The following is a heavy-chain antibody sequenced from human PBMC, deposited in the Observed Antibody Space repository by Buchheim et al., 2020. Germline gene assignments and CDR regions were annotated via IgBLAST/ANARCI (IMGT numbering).Heavy chain of an antibody. D-gene: IGHD1-26*01. V-gene: IGHV4-38-2*02. J-gene: IGHJ4*02. CDR2: IYYSGST. CDR3: ARVLGATWATRAFDY. CDR1: DYSIDSASY. Sequence: QVQLQESGPGLVKFSETLSLTCTVSDYSIDSASYWDWIRQPPGKGLQWVGTIYYSGSTYYNPSLKSRVTVSFGTSKNQFPMQLSSVTAADTAVYFCARVLGATWATRAFDYWGQGTL.